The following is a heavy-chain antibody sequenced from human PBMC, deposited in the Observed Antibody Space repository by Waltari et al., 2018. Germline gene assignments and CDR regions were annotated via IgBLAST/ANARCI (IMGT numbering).Heavy chain of an antibody. Sequence: QVQLVQSGAEVKKPGASVKVSCKASGYTFTSYAMHWVRQAPGQRLEWMGWINAGNGNTKYSQKFQGRVTITRDTSASTAYMELSSLRSEDTAVYYCARGPHYYGSGSYFLEGRELHLGELSFDYWGQGTLVTVSS. CDR1: GYTFTSYA. J-gene: IGHJ4*02. CDR3: ARGPHYYGSGSYFLEGRELHLGELSFDY. D-gene: IGHD3-10*01. V-gene: IGHV1-3*01. CDR2: INAGNGNT.